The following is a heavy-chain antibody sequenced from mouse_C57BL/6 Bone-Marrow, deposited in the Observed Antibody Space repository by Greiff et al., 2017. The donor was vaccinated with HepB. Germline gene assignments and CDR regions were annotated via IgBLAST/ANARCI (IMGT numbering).Heavy chain of an antibody. V-gene: IGHV1-81*01. CDR2: IYPRSGNT. CDR1: GYTFTSYG. D-gene: IGHD2-10*02. CDR3: ARRRVWSYYFDY. Sequence: VKLVESGAELARPGASVKLSCKASGYTFTSYGISWVKQRTGQGLEWIGEIYPRSGNTYYNEKFKGKATLTADKSSSTAYMELRSLTSEDSAVYFCARRRVWSYYFDYWGQGTTLTVSS. J-gene: IGHJ2*01.